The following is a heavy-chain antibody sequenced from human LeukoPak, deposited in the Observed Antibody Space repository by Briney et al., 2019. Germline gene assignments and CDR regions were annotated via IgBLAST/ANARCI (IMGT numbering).Heavy chain of an antibody. D-gene: IGHD1-26*01. Sequence: SETLSLICTVSGGSISNYYWSWIRQPAGKGLEWIGRVYSTGSTNYNPSLESRLTMSVDTSQNQFSLKLTSLTAADTAVYYCARGFCGSRYFDYWGQGALVTVSS. CDR1: GGSISNYY. V-gene: IGHV4-4*07. CDR2: VYSTGST. CDR3: ARGFCGSRYFDY. J-gene: IGHJ4*02.